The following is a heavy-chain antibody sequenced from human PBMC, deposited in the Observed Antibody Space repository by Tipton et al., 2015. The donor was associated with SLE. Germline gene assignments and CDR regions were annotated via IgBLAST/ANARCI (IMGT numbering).Heavy chain of an antibody. D-gene: IGHD3-16*02. V-gene: IGHV4-59*07. Sequence: TLSLTCTVSGGSISTYFWSWIRQPPGKGLEWIGYIYYSGSTHYNPSLRSRVTMSVDTSKNQFSLKLTSVTAADTAVYYCARRLRSESLYGALDIWGQGTMVTVSS. CDR3: ARRLRSESLYGALDI. CDR1: GGSISTYF. CDR2: IYYSGST. J-gene: IGHJ3*02.